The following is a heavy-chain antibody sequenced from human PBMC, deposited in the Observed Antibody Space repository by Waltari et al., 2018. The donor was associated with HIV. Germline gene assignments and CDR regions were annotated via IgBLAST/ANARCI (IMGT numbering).Heavy chain of an antibody. CDR3: AKKMAVAGGGLDY. CDR1: GYSFNDYW. Sequence: EVQLVQSGTEVKRPGDSLKISCPGSGYSFNDYWIGWVRQMPGKGLEWMGIIYLGDSNTKYSQSFQGQVTISVDKSISTAYLSWSSLQASDTAIYYCAKKMAVAGGGLDYWGQGTLVTVSS. V-gene: IGHV5-51*01. CDR2: IYLGDSNT. J-gene: IGHJ4*02. D-gene: IGHD6-19*01.